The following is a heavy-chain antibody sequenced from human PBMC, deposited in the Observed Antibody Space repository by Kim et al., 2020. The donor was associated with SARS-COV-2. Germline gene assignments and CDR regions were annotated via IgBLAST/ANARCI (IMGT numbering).Heavy chain of an antibody. CDR3: ARGGYCGGDCYYYGMDV. J-gene: IGHJ6*02. V-gene: IGHV4-59*13. CDR1: GGSISSYY. CDR2: IYYTGST. Sequence: SETLSLTCTVSGGSISSYYWSWIRQPPGKGLEWIGYIYYTGSTNYNPSLKSRVTVSLDTSKNQFSLKLSSVTAADTAVYYCARGGYCGGDCYYYGMDVWGQGTTVTVSS. D-gene: IGHD2-21*01.